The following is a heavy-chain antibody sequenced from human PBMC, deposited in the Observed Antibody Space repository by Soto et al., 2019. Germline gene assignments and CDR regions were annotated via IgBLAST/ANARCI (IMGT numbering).Heavy chain of an antibody. D-gene: IGHD3-10*01. Sequence: QVQLVQSGAEVKTPGSSVKVSCKASGGTFSPYTINWVRQAPGQGLEWMGRIITFHGVTNYAQKFQARATITADKSTSTAYMELSGLRFEDTAMYYCTRDWEITVSTWSFGGFWGRGTLVTVSS. CDR2: IITFHGVT. V-gene: IGHV1-69*08. CDR3: TRDWEITVSTWSFGGF. J-gene: IGHJ4*02. CDR1: GGTFSPYT.